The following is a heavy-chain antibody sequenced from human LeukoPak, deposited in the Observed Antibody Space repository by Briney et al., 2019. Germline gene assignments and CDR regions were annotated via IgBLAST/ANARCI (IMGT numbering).Heavy chain of an antibody. D-gene: IGHD5-18*01. CDR2: IYWDDDS. V-gene: IGHV2-5*02. CDR3: AHSQVFSYGSFHDAYDI. Sequence: SGPTLVKPTQTLTLTCSLSGVSLSTSGVRVGWIRQPPGKALEWLALIYWDDDSRYSPSLKGRLTIAKDTSKNQVVLTLTNMDSVDTATYYCAHSQVFSYGSFHDAYDIWGLGMLVTVSS. CDR1: GVSLSTSGVR. J-gene: IGHJ3*02.